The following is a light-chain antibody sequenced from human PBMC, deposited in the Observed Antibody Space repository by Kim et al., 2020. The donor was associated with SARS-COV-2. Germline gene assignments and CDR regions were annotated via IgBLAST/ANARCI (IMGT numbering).Light chain of an antibody. Sequence: QQVTISCSGSSSNIGNNYVSWYQQLPGTAPKLLIYDNNKRPSGIPDRFSGSKSGTSATLGITGLQTGDEADYYCGTWDSSLSAGPVFGGGTQLTVL. CDR3: GTWDSSLSAGPV. V-gene: IGLV1-51*01. J-gene: IGLJ3*02. CDR1: SSNIGNNY. CDR2: DNN.